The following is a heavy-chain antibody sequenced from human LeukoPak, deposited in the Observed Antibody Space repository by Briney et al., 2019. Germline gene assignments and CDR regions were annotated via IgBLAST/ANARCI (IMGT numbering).Heavy chain of an antibody. V-gene: IGHV3-7*01. D-gene: IGHD3-22*01. J-gene: IGHJ4*02. CDR2: IKDDGSRK. CDR3: ARECIDGYYESSGYDL. Sequence: GGSLRLSCAASGFTFSDCTMQWVRQAPGKGLEWVANIKDDGSRKHDVDSARGRFTISRDNAKNSLYLDMNSLRAEDTAVYYCARECIDGYYESSGYDLWGQGTLVTVSS. CDR1: GFTFSDCT.